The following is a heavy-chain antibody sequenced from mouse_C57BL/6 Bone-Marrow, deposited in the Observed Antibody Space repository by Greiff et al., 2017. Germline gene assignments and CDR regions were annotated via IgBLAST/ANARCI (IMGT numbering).Heavy chain of an antibody. CDR1: GYTFTSSW. CDR2: IDPSDSYT. Sequence: VQLQQPGAELVMPGASVKLSCKASGYTFTSSWMHWVKQRPGQGLEWIGEIDPSDSYTNYNQKFKGKSTLTVDKSSSTAYMQLSSLTSEDSAVYYCAREIYYDYDGPYWYFDVWGTGTTVTVSS. J-gene: IGHJ1*03. V-gene: IGHV1-69*01. D-gene: IGHD2-4*01. CDR3: AREIYYDYDGPYWYFDV.